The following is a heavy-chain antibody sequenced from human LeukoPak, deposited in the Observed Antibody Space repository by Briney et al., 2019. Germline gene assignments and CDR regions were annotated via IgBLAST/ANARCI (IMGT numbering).Heavy chain of an antibody. D-gene: IGHD2-2*01. V-gene: IGHV3-23*01. CDR1: GFTFSSYA. J-gene: IGHJ4*02. CDR3: AKDAAGYCSSTSDY. Sequence: GGSLRLSCAASGFTFSSYAMSWVRQAPGKGLEWVSAISGSGGSTYYADSVKGRFTISRDNSKNTLYLQMSSLRAEDAAVYYCAKDAAGYCSSTSDYWGQGTLVTVSS. CDR2: ISGSGGST.